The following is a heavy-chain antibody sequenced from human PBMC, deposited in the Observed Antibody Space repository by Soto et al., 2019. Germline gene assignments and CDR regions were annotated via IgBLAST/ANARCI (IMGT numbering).Heavy chain of an antibody. J-gene: IGHJ4*02. Sequence: EVHLVESGGGLVKPGGSLKLSCAASGFTFSAFTMNWVRQAPGKGLEWVSSISSTSNSKYYSDSVKGRFTISRDNARNSLYLQMNSLRAEDTAVYYCARGPISHFDYWGQGSLVAVSS. CDR1: GFTFSAFT. CDR2: ISSTSNSK. V-gene: IGHV3-21*01. CDR3: ARGPISHFDY. D-gene: IGHD1-20*01.